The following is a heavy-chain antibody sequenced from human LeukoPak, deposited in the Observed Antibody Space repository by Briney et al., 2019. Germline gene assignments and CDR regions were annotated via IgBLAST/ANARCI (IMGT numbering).Heavy chain of an antibody. CDR1: GGSISSYY. J-gene: IGHJ3*02. CDR3: ARDRGSSGAFDI. Sequence: SETLSLTCTVSGGSISSYYWSWIRQPPGKGLEWIGYTYYSGSTNYNPSLKSRVTISVDTSKNQFSLKLSSVTAADTAVYYCARDRGSSGAFDIWGQGTMVTVSS. D-gene: IGHD6-13*01. CDR2: TYYSGST. V-gene: IGHV4-59*01.